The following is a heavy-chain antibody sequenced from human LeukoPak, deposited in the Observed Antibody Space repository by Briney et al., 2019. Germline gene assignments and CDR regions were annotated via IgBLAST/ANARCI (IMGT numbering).Heavy chain of an antibody. J-gene: IGHJ5*02. V-gene: IGHV4-39*07. CDR3: ARRSGYSGYDYGYNWFDP. Sequence: SETLSLTCTVSGGSISSSSYYWGWIRQPPGKGLEWIGSIYYSGSTYYNPSLKSRVTISVDTSKNQFSLKLSSVTAADTAVYYCARRSGYSGYDYGYNWFDPWGQGTLVTVSS. CDR2: IYYSGST. D-gene: IGHD5-12*01. CDR1: GGSISSSSYY.